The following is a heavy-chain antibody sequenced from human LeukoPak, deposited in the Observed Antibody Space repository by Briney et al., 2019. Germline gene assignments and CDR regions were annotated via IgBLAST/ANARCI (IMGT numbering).Heavy chain of an antibody. D-gene: IGHD5-12*01. V-gene: IGHV4-39*01. CDR3: ARGDSGYGFYFDY. CDR1: GGSISSSSYY. Sequence: SETLSLTCTVSGGSISSSSYYWGWIRQPPGKGLEWIGSIYYSGSTYYNPSLKSRVTISVDTSKNQFSLKLSSVTAADTAVYYCARGDSGYGFYFDYWGQGTLVTVSS. J-gene: IGHJ4*02. CDR2: IYYSGST.